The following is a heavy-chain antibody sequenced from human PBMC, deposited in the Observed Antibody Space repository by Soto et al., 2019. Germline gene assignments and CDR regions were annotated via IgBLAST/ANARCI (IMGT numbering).Heavy chain of an antibody. CDR3: ARARRGSYYNGYYYYMDV. D-gene: IGHD3-10*01. CDR2: MNPNSGNT. Sequence: ASVKVSCKASGYTFTSYDINWVRQATGQGLEWMGRMNPNSGNTGYAQKFQGRVTMTRNTSISTAYMELSSLRSEDTAVYYCARARRGSYYNGYYYYMDVWGKGTTVTVSS. V-gene: IGHV1-8*01. CDR1: GYTFTSYD. J-gene: IGHJ6*03.